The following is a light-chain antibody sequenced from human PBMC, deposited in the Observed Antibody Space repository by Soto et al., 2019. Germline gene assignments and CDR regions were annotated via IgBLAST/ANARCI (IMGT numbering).Light chain of an antibody. CDR3: QQYDQWPIT. Sequence: EIVMPQSPATLSLSPGDGATLSCRPSQSLSSNLAWYQQKPGQAPRLLIYGASSRATGIPARFSGSGSGTEFTLTVSSLQSDYFAVYFCQQYDQWPITFGQGTRLENK. J-gene: IGKJ5*01. CDR2: GAS. CDR1: QSLSSN. V-gene: IGKV3-15*01.